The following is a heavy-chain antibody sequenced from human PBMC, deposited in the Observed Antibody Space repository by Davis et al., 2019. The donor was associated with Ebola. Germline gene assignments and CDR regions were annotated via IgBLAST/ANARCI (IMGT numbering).Heavy chain of an antibody. D-gene: IGHD6-19*01. J-gene: IGHJ4*02. CDR1: GFTFSSYS. CDR3: PKEVGHYSGWPFDY. V-gene: IGHV3-21*04. CDR2: ISSSSSYI. Sequence: PGGSLRLSCAASGFTFSSYSMNWVRQAPGKGLEWVSSISSSSSYIYYADSVKGRFTISRDNAKNSLYLQMNSLRAEDTAVYYCPKEVGHYSGWPFDYWGQGTLVTVSS.